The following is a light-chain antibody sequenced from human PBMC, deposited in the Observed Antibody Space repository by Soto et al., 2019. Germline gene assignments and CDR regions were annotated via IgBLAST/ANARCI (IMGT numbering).Light chain of an antibody. J-gene: IGKJ1*01. V-gene: IGKV3-15*01. CDR2: GAT. CDR3: QQYGGWPRT. CDR1: QNVMYN. Sequence: EIVLTQSPATLYVSPGGRATLSCRASQNVMYNLAWYQQKPGQAPRLLVYGATTRATDAPPRFRGSGSGTEFSLTISILQSEDFATYYCQQYGGWPRTFGQGSRVEIK.